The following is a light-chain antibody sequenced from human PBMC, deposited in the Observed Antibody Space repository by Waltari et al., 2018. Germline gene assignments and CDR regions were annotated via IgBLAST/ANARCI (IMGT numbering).Light chain of an antibody. CDR3: AAWDDSLSGVV. CDR2: RNN. Sequence: QSVLTQPPSASGTPGQRVTISCSGSSSNIGSNYVYWYQQLPGTAPQILISRNNQRPSGVPDRFSGSKSGTSASLAISGLRSEDEADYYCAAWDDSLSGVVFGGGTKLTVL. V-gene: IGLV1-47*01. J-gene: IGLJ2*01. CDR1: SSNIGSNY.